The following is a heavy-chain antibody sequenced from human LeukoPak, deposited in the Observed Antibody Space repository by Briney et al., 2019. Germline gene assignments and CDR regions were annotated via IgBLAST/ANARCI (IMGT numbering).Heavy chain of an antibody. V-gene: IGHV3-53*01. CDR2: IYTGGST. CDR3: ARAVVRGVIIHFDY. D-gene: IGHD3-10*01. CDR1: GLTVSSNY. J-gene: IGHJ4*02. Sequence: GGSLRLSCAASGLTVSSNYMSWVHQAPGKGLEWVSVIYTGGSTYYADSVKGRFTISRDNSKNTLYLQMHSLRAEDTAVYYCARAVVRGVIIHFDYWGQGTLVTVSS.